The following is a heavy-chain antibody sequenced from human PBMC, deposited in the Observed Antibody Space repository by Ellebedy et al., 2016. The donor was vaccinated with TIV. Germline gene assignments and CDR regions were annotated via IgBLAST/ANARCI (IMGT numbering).Heavy chain of an antibody. Sequence: AASVKVSCKASRYTFTNYGISWVRQAPGHGLEWMGWISGYNGNTYSAQKLQGRVTMTTDTSTSTAYMELRSLRSDDTAVYYCARFVDGDYEDYWGQGALVTVSS. CDR2: ISGYNGNT. CDR3: ARFVDGDYEDY. D-gene: IGHD4-17*01. V-gene: IGHV1-18*04. CDR1: RYTFTNYG. J-gene: IGHJ4*02.